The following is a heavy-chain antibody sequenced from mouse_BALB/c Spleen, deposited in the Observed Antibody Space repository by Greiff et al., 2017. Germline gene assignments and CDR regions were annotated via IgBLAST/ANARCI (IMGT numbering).Heavy chain of an antibody. Sequence: DVMLVESGGGLVQPGGSLKLSCAASGFTFSSYTMSWVRQTPEKRLEWVAYISNGGGSTYYPDTVKGRFTISRDNAKNTLYLQMSSLKSEDTAMYYCARLGYGAMDYWGQGTSVTVSS. D-gene: IGHD1-2*01. CDR2: ISNGGGST. CDR1: GFTFSSYT. CDR3: ARLGYGAMDY. V-gene: IGHV5-12-2*01. J-gene: IGHJ4*01.